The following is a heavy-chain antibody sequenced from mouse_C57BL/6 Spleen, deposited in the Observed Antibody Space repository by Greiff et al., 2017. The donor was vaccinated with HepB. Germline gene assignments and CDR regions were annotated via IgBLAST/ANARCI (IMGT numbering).Heavy chain of an antibody. CDR3: ASPLLTTVDAMDY. CDR2: INPSNGGT. CDR1: GYTFTSYW. J-gene: IGHJ4*01. V-gene: IGHV1-53*01. D-gene: IGHD1-1*01. Sequence: VQLQQPGTELVKPGASVKLSCKASGYTFTSYWMHWVKQRPGQGLEWIGNINPSNGGTNYNEKFKSKATLTVDKSSSTAYMQLSSLTSEDSAVYYCASPLLTTVDAMDYWGQGTSVTVSS.